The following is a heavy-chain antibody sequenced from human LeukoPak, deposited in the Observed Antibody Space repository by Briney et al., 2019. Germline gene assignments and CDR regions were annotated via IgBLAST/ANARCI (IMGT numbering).Heavy chain of an antibody. CDR3: ARVLDGSGNYWFGP. Sequence: PSQTLSLTCTVSGGSISSASYYRSWIRQPAGKGLEWIGRIYTSGSTNYNPSLKSRVTISVDTSKNQFSLKLSSVTAADTAVYYCARVLDGSGNYWFGPWGQGTLVTVSS. D-gene: IGHD3-10*01. CDR1: GGSISSASYY. CDR2: IYTSGST. J-gene: IGHJ5*02. V-gene: IGHV4-61*02.